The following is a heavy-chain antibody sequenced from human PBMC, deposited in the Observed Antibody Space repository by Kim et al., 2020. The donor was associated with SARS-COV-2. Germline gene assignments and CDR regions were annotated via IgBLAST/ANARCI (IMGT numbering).Heavy chain of an antibody. J-gene: IGHJ6*03. V-gene: IGHV1-69*04. CDR1: GGTFSSYA. CDR3: ARGPDFWSGYYSVGYYYMDV. CDR2: IIPILGIA. Sequence: SVKVSCKASGGTFSSYAISWVRQAPGQGLEWMGRIIPILGIANYAQKFQGRVTITADKSTSTAYMELSSLRSEDTAVYYCARGPDFWSGYYSVGYYYMDVWGKRTTVTVSS. D-gene: IGHD3-3*01.